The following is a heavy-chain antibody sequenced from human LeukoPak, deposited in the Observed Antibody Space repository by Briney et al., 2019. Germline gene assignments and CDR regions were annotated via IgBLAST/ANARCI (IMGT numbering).Heavy chain of an antibody. D-gene: IGHD1-7*01. J-gene: IGHJ4*02. CDR1: GYTFTGYY. Sequence: ASVKVSCKASGYTFTGYYMHWVRQAPGQGLEWMGWIDSNSGDTNYAQKFQGRVTMTRDTSISTAYMELSRLRSDDTAVYYCARAQHSYSELELLYFDYWGQGTLVTVSS. V-gene: IGHV1-2*02. CDR3: ARAQHSYSELELLYFDY. CDR2: IDSNSGDT.